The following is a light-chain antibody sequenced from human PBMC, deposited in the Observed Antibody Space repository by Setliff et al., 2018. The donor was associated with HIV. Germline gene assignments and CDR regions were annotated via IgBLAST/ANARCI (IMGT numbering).Light chain of an antibody. V-gene: IGLV2-14*01. CDR3: NSYTSSSTVV. CDR2: EVS. CDR1: TSDVGAYNY. J-gene: IGLJ2*01. Sequence: ASVSGSPGQSITISCTGSTSDVGAYNYVSWYQQHPGKAPKLMIYEVSNRPSGVSSRFSGSKSGNTASLTISGLQAEDEADYYCNSYTSSSTVVFGGGTKVTVL.